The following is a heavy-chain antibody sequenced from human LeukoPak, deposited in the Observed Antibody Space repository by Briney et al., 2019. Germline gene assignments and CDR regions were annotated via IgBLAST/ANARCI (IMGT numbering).Heavy chain of an antibody. CDR2: ISWNSGSI. V-gene: IGHV3-9*01. J-gene: IGHJ6*03. CDR1: GFTFDDYA. CDR3: ARVYYDFWSGYYTPNYYYYYMDV. D-gene: IGHD3-3*01. Sequence: PGGSLRLSCAASGFTFDDYAMHWVRQAPGKGLEWVSGISWNSGSIGYADSVKGRFTISRDNAKNSLYLQMNSLRAEDTAVYYCARVYYDFWSGYYTPNYYYYYMDVWGKGTTVTVSS.